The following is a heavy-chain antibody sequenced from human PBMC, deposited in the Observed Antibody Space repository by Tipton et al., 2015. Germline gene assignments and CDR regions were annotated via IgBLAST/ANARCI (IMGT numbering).Heavy chain of an antibody. CDR1: GFTFTHYW. V-gene: IGHV3-7*03. CDR3: AKAPTGIASGGDRYFDF. CDR2: IKPDGSES. Sequence: SLRLSCAASGFTFTHYWMTWVRQAPGKGLEWVANIKPDGSESYYLESVEGRFTFSRDNAKSSLFLQMNSLRSEDTAFYYCAKAPTGIASGGDRYFDFWGRGTLVTVSS. D-gene: IGHD6-13*01. J-gene: IGHJ2*01.